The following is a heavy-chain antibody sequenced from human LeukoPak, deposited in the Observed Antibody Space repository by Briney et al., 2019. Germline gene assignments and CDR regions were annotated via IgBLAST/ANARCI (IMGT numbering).Heavy chain of an antibody. CDR2: ISGSGGST. J-gene: IGHJ4*02. D-gene: IGHD2-2*01. CDR1: GFTFSSYA. Sequence: PGGSLRLSCAASGFTFSSYAMSWVRQAPGKGLEWVSAISGSGGSTYCADSVKGRFTISRDNAKNTLYLQMNSLRAEDTAVYYCAKTTTLLGYCSSTSCRGFDYWGQGTLVTVSS. CDR3: AKTTTLLGYCSSTSCRGFDY. V-gene: IGHV3-23*01.